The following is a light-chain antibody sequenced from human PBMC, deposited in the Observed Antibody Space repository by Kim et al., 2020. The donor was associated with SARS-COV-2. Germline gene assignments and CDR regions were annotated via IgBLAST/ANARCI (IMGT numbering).Light chain of an antibody. CDR3: FSHTNTDTGV. CDR2: GVT. CDR1: SSDVGGYDY. J-gene: IGLJ3*02. V-gene: IGLV2-14*03. Sequence: QSALTQPASVSGSPGQSITISCSGTSSDVGGYDYVPWYQQHPDKAPKLIIYGVTKRPSGVSDRFSGSKSGNTASLTISGLQAEDEADYYCFSHTNTDTGVFGGGTKLTVL.